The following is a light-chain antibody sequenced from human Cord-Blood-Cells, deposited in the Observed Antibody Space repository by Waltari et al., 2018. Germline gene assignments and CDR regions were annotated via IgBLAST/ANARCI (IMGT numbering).Light chain of an antibody. Sequence: ELVLQPSPRTLSLYPGERAPLSCRASQSGSSTYLAWYQQKPGQAPMLLIYGATSSATGIPDRISSSGSGTDFTLTISRLEPEDFAVYYWQQYGSSRTFGQGTKVEIK. V-gene: IGKV3-20*01. CDR2: GAT. CDR3: QQYGSSRT. CDR1: QSGSSTY. J-gene: IGKJ1*01.